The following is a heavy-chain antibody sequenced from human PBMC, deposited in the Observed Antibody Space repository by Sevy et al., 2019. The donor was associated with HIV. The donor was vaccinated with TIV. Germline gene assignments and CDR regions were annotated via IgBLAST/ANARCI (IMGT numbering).Heavy chain of an antibody. CDR1: GYTFTSYG. CDR3: ARDLAIAVAAPDY. CDR2: ISAHTGNT. V-gene: IGHV1-18*04. D-gene: IGHD6-19*01. J-gene: IGHJ4*02. Sequence: ASVKVSCKASGYTFTSYGITWVRQAPGQGLEWMGWISAHTGNTHYAQNLQGRVTMTTDTSTSTAYMELRSLRSDDTAVYYCARDLAIAVAAPDYWGQGTLVTVSS.